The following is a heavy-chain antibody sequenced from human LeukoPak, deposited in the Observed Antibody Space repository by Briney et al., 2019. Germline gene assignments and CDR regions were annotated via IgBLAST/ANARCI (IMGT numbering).Heavy chain of an antibody. V-gene: IGHV3-66*04. CDR1: GFTVSSNY. J-gene: IGHJ3*02. CDR3: ASQSTPVLPFDI. Sequence: PGGSLRLSCAASGFTVSSNYISWVRQAPGKGLEWVSVIYSAGTTYYADSVKGRFTISRDNSKNTLYLQMNSLRVEDTAVYYCASQSTPVLPFDIWGQGTMVPSLQ. CDR2: IYSAGTT.